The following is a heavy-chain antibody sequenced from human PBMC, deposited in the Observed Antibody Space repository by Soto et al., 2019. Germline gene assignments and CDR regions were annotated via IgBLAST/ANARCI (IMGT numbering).Heavy chain of an antibody. CDR3: ARDLSPYSSGWGWFDP. J-gene: IGHJ5*02. Sequence: EVQLVESGGGLVKPGGSLRLSCAASGFTFSSYWMSWVRQAPGKGLEWVANIKQDGSEKYYVDSVKGRFTISRDNAKNSLYLQMNSLRAEDTAVYYCARDLSPYSSGWGWFDPWGQGTLVTVSS. V-gene: IGHV3-7*01. D-gene: IGHD6-19*01. CDR1: GFTFSSYW. CDR2: IKQDGSEK.